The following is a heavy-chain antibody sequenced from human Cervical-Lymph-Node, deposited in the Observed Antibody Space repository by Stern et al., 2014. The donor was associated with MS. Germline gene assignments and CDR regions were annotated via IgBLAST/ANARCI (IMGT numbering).Heavy chain of an antibody. V-gene: IGHV1-2*07. CDR2: INANSGGT. D-gene: IGHD4-17*01. CDR3: ARDMSTVTTPYFDY. J-gene: IGHJ4*02. CDR1: GFTFTSCY. Sequence: AQLEESGAEVRRPGASVKVACKASGFTFTSCYMHWVRQAPGQGLEWMGWINANSGGTNSAHKFQGRVTMTRDTSISTVYMDLTGLTSDDTAIYYCARDMSTVTTPYFDYWGQGTLVTVPS.